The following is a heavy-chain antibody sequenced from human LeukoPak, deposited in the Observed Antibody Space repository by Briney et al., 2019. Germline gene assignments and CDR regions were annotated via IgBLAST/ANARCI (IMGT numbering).Heavy chain of an antibody. V-gene: IGHV4-38-2*02. CDR2: IYHSGST. CDR3: ARDPTAPERPDFDY. Sequence: SETLSLTCTASGYSISSGYYWGWIRQPPGKGLEWIGSIYHSGSTYYNPSLKSRVTISVDTSKNQFSLKLSSVTAADTAVYYCARDPTAPERPDFDYWGQGTLVTVSS. J-gene: IGHJ4*02. CDR1: GYSISSGYY.